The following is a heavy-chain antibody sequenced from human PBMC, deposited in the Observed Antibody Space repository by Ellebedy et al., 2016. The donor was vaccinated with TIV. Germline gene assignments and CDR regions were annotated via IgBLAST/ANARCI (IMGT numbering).Heavy chain of an antibody. J-gene: IGHJ4*02. CDR2: VSHSGST. CDR1: GDSISNYY. V-gene: IGHV4-59*08. CDR3: ARHVGWELPYFDY. Sequence: SETLSLTCTVYGDSISNYYWSWIRQPPGEGLEWIDYVSHSGSTNYSPSLKSRVTISVDTSKNQFSLKLSSVTAADTAVYYCARHVGWELPYFDYWGQGTLVTVSS. D-gene: IGHD1-26*01.